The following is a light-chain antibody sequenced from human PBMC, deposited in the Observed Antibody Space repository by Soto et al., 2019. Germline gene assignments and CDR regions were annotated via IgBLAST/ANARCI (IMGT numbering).Light chain of an antibody. V-gene: IGKV1-39*01. CDR3: LQTYTTLTWT. Sequence: DMKITQSPSSLSSSVGDRVTITCLASQTISNYLQWYQQKSGQAPKLLVYAASILHSGVPSRFSGSGSGTDFTLTINSLQPEDFATYYCLQTYTTLTWTFGQGTKVDIK. CDR2: AAS. J-gene: IGKJ1*01. CDR1: QTISNY.